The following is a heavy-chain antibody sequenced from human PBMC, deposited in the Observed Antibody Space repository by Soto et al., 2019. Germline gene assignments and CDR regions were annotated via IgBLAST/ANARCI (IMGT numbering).Heavy chain of an antibody. CDR2: ISSTTNYI. J-gene: IGHJ6*02. Sequence: GGSLRLSCAASGFTFTRYSMNWVRQAPGKGLEWVASISSTTNYIYYGESLKGRLTISRDNAKNSLYLQMNSLRAEDTAVYYCAREGPVITIFGVVIIPDYYYGMDVWGQGTTVTVSS. V-gene: IGHV3-21*01. CDR1: GFTFTRYS. D-gene: IGHD3-3*01. CDR3: AREGPVITIFGVVIIPDYYYGMDV.